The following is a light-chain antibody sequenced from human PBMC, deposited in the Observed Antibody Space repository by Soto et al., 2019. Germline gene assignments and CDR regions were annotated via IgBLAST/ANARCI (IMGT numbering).Light chain of an antibody. Sequence: IVLTQSACTVSLSQGERATLSCRASQSVSSSYFAWYQQKPGQAPRLLIYGASSSATGIPDRFSGSGSGTDFTLPISSLQPEDFAVYYCQQYGSSPFTFGPGTKVDIK. CDR3: QQYGSSPFT. CDR2: GAS. CDR1: QSVSSSY. V-gene: IGKV3-20*01. J-gene: IGKJ3*01.